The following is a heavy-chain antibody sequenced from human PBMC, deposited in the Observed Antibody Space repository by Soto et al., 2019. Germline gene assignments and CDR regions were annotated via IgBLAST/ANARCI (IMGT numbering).Heavy chain of an antibody. CDR2: IYSGGST. CDR1: GFTVSSNY. Sequence: GGSLRLSXAASGFTVSSNYMSWVRQAPGQGLEWVSVIYSGGSTYYADSVKGRFTISRDNSKNTLYLQMNSLRAEDTAVYYCARGVAVAGYAFDIWGQGTMVTVSS. V-gene: IGHV3-53*01. CDR3: ARGVAVAGYAFDI. J-gene: IGHJ3*02. D-gene: IGHD6-19*01.